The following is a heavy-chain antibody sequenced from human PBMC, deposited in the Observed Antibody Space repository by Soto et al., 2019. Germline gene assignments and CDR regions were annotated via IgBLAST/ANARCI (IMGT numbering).Heavy chain of an antibody. V-gene: IGHV1-69*01. Sequence: QVQLVQSGAEVKKPGSSVKVSCKASGGTFGSYAISWVRQAPGQGLEWMGGIIPIPGTANYAQKFQGRVTIAADESTSTDYMERISLRSEDTAVYYCARSQGSSTSLEIYYDCYYGMDVWGQGTTVTVSS. CDR1: GGTFGSYA. J-gene: IGHJ6*02. D-gene: IGHD2-2*01. CDR3: ARSQGSSTSLEIYYDCYYGMDV. CDR2: IIPIPGTA.